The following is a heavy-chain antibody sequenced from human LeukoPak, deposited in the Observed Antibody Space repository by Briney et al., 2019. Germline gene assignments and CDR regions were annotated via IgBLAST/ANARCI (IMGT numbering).Heavy chain of an antibody. CDR1: GGAMISYY. Sequence: SETLSLTCSVSGGAMISYYWSWIRQPAGKGPEWVGRIYPTGNTDYNPSLKTRVTMSTDLSKKQFSLRLRSVTAADMAVYYCARLKFYDSTGYSPGYYMDVWGKGTAVTVSS. J-gene: IGHJ6*03. D-gene: IGHD3-22*01. CDR3: ARLKFYDSTGYSPGYYMDV. V-gene: IGHV4-4*07. CDR2: IYPTGNT.